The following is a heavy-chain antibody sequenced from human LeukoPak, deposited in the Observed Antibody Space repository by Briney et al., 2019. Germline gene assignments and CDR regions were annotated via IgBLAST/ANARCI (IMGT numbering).Heavy chain of an antibody. J-gene: IGHJ6*02. CDR1: GGSINSYY. CDR2: IYYSGST. D-gene: IGHD6-13*01. CDR3: ARGGNYYYYGMDV. Sequence: SETLSLTCSVSGGSINSYYWSWIRQPPGKGLEWIGYIYYSGSTYYNPSLQSRVTISVDTSKSQFSLKVSSMTAADTAVYYCARGGNYYYYGMDVWGQGTTVTVSS. V-gene: IGHV4-59*01.